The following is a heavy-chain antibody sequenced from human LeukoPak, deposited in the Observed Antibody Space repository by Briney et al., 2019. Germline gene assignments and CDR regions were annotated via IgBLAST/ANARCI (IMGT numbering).Heavy chain of an antibody. Sequence: GGSLRLSCAASGFTFSSYAMNWVRQAPGKGLEWVAPTRGTGTTTYYADSVKGRFTISRDNSKNTLYLEISSLRVEDTAVYYCARDGISGWYGNHFDSWGLGTLVTVSP. CDR1: GFTFSSYA. J-gene: IGHJ4*02. CDR3: ARDGISGWYGNHFDS. D-gene: IGHD6-19*01. CDR2: TRGTGTTT. V-gene: IGHV3-23*01.